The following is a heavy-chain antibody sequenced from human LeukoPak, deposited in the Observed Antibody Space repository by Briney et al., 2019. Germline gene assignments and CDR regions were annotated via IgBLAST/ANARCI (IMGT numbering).Heavy chain of an antibody. D-gene: IGHD3-16*01. V-gene: IGHV4-59*01. J-gene: IGHJ6*03. CDR3: ARAHMITSYYYYYYMDV. Sequence: PSETLSLTCTVSGCSISSYYWSWIRQPPGKGLEWIGYIYYSGRTNYNPSLKSRATISVDTSNNQFSLKLSSVTAADTAVYYCARAHMITSYYYYYYMDVWGKGTTVTVSS. CDR1: GCSISSYY. CDR2: IYYSGRT.